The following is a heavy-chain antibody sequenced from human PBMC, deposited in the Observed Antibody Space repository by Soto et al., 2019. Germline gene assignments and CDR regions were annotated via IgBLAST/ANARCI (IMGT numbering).Heavy chain of an antibody. Sequence: GGSLRLSCTASEVIFSTYSMNWVRQAPGKGLEWISYISTNSVSIYYADSVKGRFTISRDDAKNSLFLQMSSLRAEDTAVYYCATMGGGRYYYYQYMDVWGKGTTVTVSS. J-gene: IGHJ6*03. CDR2: ISTNSVSI. D-gene: IGHD3-16*01. CDR1: EVIFSTYS. CDR3: ATMGGGRYYYYQYMDV. V-gene: IGHV3-48*01.